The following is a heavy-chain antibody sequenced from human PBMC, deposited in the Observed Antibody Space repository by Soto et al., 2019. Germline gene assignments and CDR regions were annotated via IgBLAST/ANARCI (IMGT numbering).Heavy chain of an antibody. CDR3: ARGVLRYFDWLEGSWFDP. Sequence: ASVKVSCKASGYTFTSYYMHWVRQAPGQELEWMGIINPSGGSTSYAQKFQGRVTMTRDTSTSTVYMELSSLRSEDTAVYYCARGVLRYFDWLEGSWFDPWGQGTLVTVS. J-gene: IGHJ5*02. D-gene: IGHD3-9*01. V-gene: IGHV1-46*01. CDR2: INPSGGST. CDR1: GYTFTSYY.